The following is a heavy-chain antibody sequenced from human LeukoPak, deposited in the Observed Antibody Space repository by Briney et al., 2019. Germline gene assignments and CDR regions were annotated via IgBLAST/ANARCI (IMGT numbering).Heavy chain of an antibody. Sequence: ASVKVSCKASGYTITNNYMHWVRQAPGQGLEWMGVINPSGTGTSYAQKFQGRITMSRDTSTSTVYMELSSLGSDDTAVYYCATDPVGYCSANGCYSVDYWGQGTLVTVSS. J-gene: IGHJ4*02. CDR1: GYTITNNY. CDR3: ATDPVGYCSANGCYSVDY. D-gene: IGHD2-15*01. V-gene: IGHV1-46*01. CDR2: INPSGTGT.